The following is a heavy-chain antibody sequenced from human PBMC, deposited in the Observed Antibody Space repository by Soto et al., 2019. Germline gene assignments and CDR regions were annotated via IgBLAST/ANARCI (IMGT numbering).Heavy chain of an antibody. J-gene: IGHJ5*02. D-gene: IGHD2-15*01. V-gene: IGHV1-69*13. CDR3: ARVGYCSGGSCFFDP. CDR1: GGTFSSYA. Sequence: ASVKVSCKASGGTFSSYAISWVRQAPGQGLEWMGGIIPIFGTANYAQKFQGRVTITADESTSTAYMELSSLRSEDTAVYYCARVGYCSGGSCFFDPWGQGTLVTVSS. CDR2: IIPIFGTA.